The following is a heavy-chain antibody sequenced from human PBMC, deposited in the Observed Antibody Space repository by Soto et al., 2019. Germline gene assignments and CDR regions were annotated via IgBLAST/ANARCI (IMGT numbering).Heavy chain of an antibody. V-gene: IGHV4-4*02. CDR2: IYHSGST. CDR1: GGSISSSNW. J-gene: IGHJ6*02. Sequence: PSETLSLTCAVSGGSISSSNWWSWVRRPPGKGLEWIGEIYHSGSTNYNPSLKSRVTISVDKSKTQCSLKLSSVTAADTAVYYCARIEGRGWSTRYYYYGIDVWGQGTTV. D-gene: IGHD6-19*01. CDR3: ARIEGRGWSTRYYYYGIDV.